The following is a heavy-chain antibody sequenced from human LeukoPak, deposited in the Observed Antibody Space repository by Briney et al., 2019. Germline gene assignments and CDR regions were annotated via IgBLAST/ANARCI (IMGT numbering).Heavy chain of an antibody. CDR1: GGSFSGYY. Sequence: SETLSLTCAVYGGSFSGYYWSWIRQPPGKGLEWIGEINHSGSTNYNPSLKSRVTISVDTSKNQFSLNLTSVTAADTAVYYCARNRVATIYGNFDYWGQGTLVTVSS. CDR3: ARNRVATIYGNFDY. CDR2: INHSGST. J-gene: IGHJ4*02. D-gene: IGHD5-12*01. V-gene: IGHV4-34*01.